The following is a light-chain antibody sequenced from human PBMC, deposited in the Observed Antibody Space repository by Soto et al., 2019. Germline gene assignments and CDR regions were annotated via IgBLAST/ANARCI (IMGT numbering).Light chain of an antibody. V-gene: IGLV2-14*01. CDR1: SSDIGDYDY. Sequence: QSVLTQPASVSGSPGQSITISCTGTSSDIGDYDYVSWYQQRPGRAPKLMIYEVRYRPSGVSNRFSGSKSGNTASLTISGLQAEDEANYYCCSYTRTSNHYFFGSGPKVTVL. J-gene: IGLJ1*01. CDR2: EVR. CDR3: CSYTRTSNHYF.